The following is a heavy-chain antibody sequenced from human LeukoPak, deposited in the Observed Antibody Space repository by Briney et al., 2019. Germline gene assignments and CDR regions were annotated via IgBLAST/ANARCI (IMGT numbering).Heavy chain of an antibody. CDR3: ARDYSDRYNWFDP. CDR1: GGTFSSYA. CDR2: IIPIFGIA. Sequence: RGSVKVSCKASGGTFSSYAISWVRQAPGQGLEWMGRIIPIFGIANYAQKFQGRVTITADKSTRTAYMELSSLRSEDTAVYYCARDYSDRYNWFDPWGQGTLVTVSS. D-gene: IGHD4-11*01. V-gene: IGHV1-69*04. J-gene: IGHJ5*02.